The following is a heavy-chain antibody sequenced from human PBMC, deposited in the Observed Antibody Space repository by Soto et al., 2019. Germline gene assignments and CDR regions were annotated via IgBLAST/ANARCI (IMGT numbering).Heavy chain of an antibody. Sequence: SETLSLTCTVSGGSISSGDYYWSWIRQPPGKGLELIGYIYYSGSTYYNPSLKSRVTISVDTSKNQFSLKLSSVTAADTAVYYCARDGGVTTGPDYYYYYGMDVWGQGTTVTVSS. CDR3: ARDGGVTTGPDYYYYYGMDV. CDR2: IYYSGST. J-gene: IGHJ6*02. CDR1: GGSISSGDYY. D-gene: IGHD2-8*02. V-gene: IGHV4-30-4*01.